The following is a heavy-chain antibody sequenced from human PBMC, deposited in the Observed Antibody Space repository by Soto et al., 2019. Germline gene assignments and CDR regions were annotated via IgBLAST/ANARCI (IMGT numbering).Heavy chain of an antibody. J-gene: IGHJ5*02. D-gene: IGHD2-8*01. CDR2: ISAYNGNT. V-gene: IGHV1-18*04. CDR1: GYTFTSYG. Sequence: ASVKVSCKASGYTFTSYGISWVRQAPGQGLEWMGWISAYNGNTSYAQKLQGRVTMTTDTSTSTAYMELRSLRSDDTAVYYCARDHCTNGVCYWGVNWFDPWGQGTLVTVSS. CDR3: ARDHCTNGVCYWGVNWFDP.